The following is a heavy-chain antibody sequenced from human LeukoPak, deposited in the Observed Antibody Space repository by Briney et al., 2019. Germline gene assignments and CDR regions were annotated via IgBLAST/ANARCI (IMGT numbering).Heavy chain of an antibody. V-gene: IGHV3-23*01. D-gene: IGHD1-1*01. J-gene: IGHJ4*02. Sequence: PGGSLRLSCAAFGFTFSSYAMSWVRQAPGKGLEWVSAISGSGGSTYYADSVKGRFTISRDNSKNTLYLQMNSLRAEDTAVYYCAKVRNVDSWYFDYWGQGTLVTVSS. CDR3: AKVRNVDSWYFDY. CDR2: ISGSGGST. CDR1: GFTFSSYA.